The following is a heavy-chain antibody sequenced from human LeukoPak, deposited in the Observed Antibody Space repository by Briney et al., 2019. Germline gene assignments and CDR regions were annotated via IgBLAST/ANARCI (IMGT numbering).Heavy chain of an antibody. CDR2: ISGSGGST. D-gene: IGHD4-17*01. V-gene: IGHV3-23*01. J-gene: IGHJ4*02. CDR1: GFTFNNYA. Sequence: GGSLRLSCTASGFTFNNYAMSWVRQAPGKGLEWVSAISGSGGSTYYADSVKGRFTISRDNSKNTLYLQMNSLRAEDTAVYYCAKGHYGDYVSFDYWGQGTLVTVSS. CDR3: AKGHYGDYVSFDY.